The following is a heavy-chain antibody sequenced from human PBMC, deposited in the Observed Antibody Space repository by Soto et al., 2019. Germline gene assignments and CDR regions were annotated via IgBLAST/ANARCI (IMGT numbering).Heavy chain of an antibody. J-gene: IGHJ4*02. CDR2: IIPILGIA. V-gene: IGHV1-69*08. D-gene: IGHD4-17*01. CDR3: ARDLTTVTTSFTPYYFDY. CDR1: GGTFSSYT. Sequence: QVQLVQSGAEVKKPGSSVKVSCKASGGTFSSYTISWVRQAPEQGLEWMGRIIPILGIANYAQKFQGRVTITADKSTSTAYMELSSLRSEDTAVYYCARDLTTVTTSFTPYYFDYWAQGTLVTVSS.